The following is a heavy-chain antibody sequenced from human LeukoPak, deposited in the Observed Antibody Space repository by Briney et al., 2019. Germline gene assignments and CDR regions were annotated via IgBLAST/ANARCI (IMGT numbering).Heavy chain of an antibody. CDR1: GGTFSSYA. CDR2: IIPIFGTA. V-gene: IGHV1-69*13. D-gene: IGHD1-26*01. J-gene: IGHJ4*02. Sequence: ASVKVSCKASGGTFSSYAISWVRQAPGQGLEWMGGIIPIFGTANYAQRFQGRVTITADESTSTAYMELSSLRSEDTAVYYCARGRREEWELPIDYWGQGTLVTVSS. CDR3: ARGRREEWELPIDY.